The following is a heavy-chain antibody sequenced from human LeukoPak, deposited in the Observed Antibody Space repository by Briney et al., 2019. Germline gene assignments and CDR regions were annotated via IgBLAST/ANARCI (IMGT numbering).Heavy chain of an antibody. CDR2: IYYSGIT. Sequence: SETLSLTCTVSGGSINSYYWSWIRQAPGKGLEWIGYIYYSGITNYRPSLKNRVTMSVDTSNSQFSLRLSSATPADTAVYYCARTRPLLGATSPFDYWGQGALVTVSS. CDR3: ARTRPLLGATSPFDY. D-gene: IGHD1-26*01. CDR1: GGSINSYY. V-gene: IGHV4-59*01. J-gene: IGHJ4*02.